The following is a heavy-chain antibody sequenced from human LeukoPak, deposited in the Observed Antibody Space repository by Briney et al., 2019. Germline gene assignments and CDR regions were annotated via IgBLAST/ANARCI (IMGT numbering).Heavy chain of an antibody. D-gene: IGHD3-10*01. CDR1: GYTFTCYY. J-gene: IGHJ4*02. V-gene: IGHV1-2*06. CDR3: AIYSWFGELLQGEKGRRYFDY. CDR2: INPNSGGT. Sequence: GASVKVSCKASGYTFTCYYMHWVRQAPGQGLEWMGRINPNSGGTNYAQKFQGRVTMTRDTSISTAYMELSRLRSDDTAVYYCAIYSWFGELLQGEKGRRYFDYWGQGTLVTVSS.